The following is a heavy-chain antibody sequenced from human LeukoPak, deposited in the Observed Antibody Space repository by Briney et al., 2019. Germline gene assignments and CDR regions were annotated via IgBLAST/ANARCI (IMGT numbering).Heavy chain of an antibody. J-gene: IGHJ4*02. CDR2: ITSSGGST. V-gene: IGHV3-23*01. CDR3: ARDLCWGCFDD. Sequence: QSGGSLRLSCAASGFTFNTYGMTWVRQAPGKGLEWVSAITSSGGSTYYGDSVKGRFTISRDNSRNTLYLQMNSLRVDDTAVYYCARDLCWGCFDDWGQGNLVTVSS. D-gene: IGHD3-10*02. CDR1: GFTFNTYG.